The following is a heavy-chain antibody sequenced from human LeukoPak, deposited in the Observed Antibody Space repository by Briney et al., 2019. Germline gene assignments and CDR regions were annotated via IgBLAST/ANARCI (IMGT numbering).Heavy chain of an antibody. Sequence: SVKVSCKASGGTFSSYAISWVRQAPGRGLEWMGGIIPIFATANYAQKFQGRVTITTDESTSTAYMELSSLRSEDTAVYYCARDKGSTVTTTDYYYYMDVWGKGTTVTVSS. CDR3: ARDKGSTVTTTDYYYYMDV. CDR2: IIPIFATA. V-gene: IGHV1-69*05. D-gene: IGHD4-17*01. CDR1: GGTFSSYA. J-gene: IGHJ6*03.